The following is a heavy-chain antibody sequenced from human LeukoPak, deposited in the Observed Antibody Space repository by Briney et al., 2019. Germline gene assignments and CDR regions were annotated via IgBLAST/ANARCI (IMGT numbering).Heavy chain of an antibody. Sequence: PSETLSLTCAVYGGSFSGYYWSWIRQPPGKGLEWIGEINHSGSTNYNPSLKSRVTISVDTSKNQFSLKLSSVTAADTAVYYCARKKKNYYGPRGHGPNRVDPWARGPLVTASS. D-gene: IGHD3-10*01. CDR1: GGSFSGYY. V-gene: IGHV4-34*01. CDR3: ARKKKNYYGPRGHGPNRVDP. J-gene: IGHJ5*02. CDR2: INHSGST.